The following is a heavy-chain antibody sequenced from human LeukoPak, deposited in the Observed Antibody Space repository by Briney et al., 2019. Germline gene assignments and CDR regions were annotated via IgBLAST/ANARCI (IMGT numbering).Heavy chain of an antibody. CDR1: GGSFSGYY. CDR3: ARVYTQSSYYYYYMDV. V-gene: IGHV4-34*01. D-gene: IGHD4-11*01. CDR2: INHSGST. J-gene: IGHJ6*03. Sequence: SETLSLTCAVYGGSFSGYYWSWIRQPPGKGLEWIGEINHSGSTNYNPSLKSRVTISVDTSKNQFSLKLSSVTAADTAVYYCARVYTQSSYYYYYMDVWGKGTTVTVSS.